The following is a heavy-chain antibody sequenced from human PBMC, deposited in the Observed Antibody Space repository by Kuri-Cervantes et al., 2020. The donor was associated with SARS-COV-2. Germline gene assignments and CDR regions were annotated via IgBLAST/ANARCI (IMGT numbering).Heavy chain of an antibody. CDR3: ARGYCSSTSCYSGYMDV. V-gene: IGHV3-48*02. Sequence: GESLKISCAASGFTFSSYSMNWVRQAPGKGLEWVSYISSSSSTIYYADSVKGRFTISRDNAKNSLYLQMNSLRDEDTAVYYCARGYCSSTSCYSGYMDVWGKGTTVTVSS. CDR1: GFTFSSYS. D-gene: IGHD2-2*01. CDR2: ISSSSSTI. J-gene: IGHJ6*03.